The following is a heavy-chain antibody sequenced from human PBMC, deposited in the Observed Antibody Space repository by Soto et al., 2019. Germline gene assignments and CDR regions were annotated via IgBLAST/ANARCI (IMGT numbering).Heavy chain of an antibody. D-gene: IGHD2-8*01. V-gene: IGHV4-59*08. CDR1: GASISSYY. J-gene: IGHJ4*02. CDR3: ARQMVPYFDY. CDR2: IYNSGST. Sequence: SETLSLTCTVSGASISSYYWSWIRQAPGKGLEWIGYIYNSGSTNYNPSLKSRVTISVDTSKNQFSLKLSSMTAAETAVYYCARQMVPYFDYWGQGTLVPVSX.